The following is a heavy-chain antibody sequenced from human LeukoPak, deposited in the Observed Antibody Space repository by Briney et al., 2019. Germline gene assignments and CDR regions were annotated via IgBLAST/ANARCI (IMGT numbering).Heavy chain of an antibody. Sequence: GGSLRLSCAASGFTFSSYAMHWVRQAPGKGLEWVAVISYDGSNKYYADSVKGRFTISRDNSKNTLYLQMNSLRADDTAVYYCTKDRFYFDYWGQGTLVTVSS. CDR3: TKDRFYFDY. V-gene: IGHV3-30-3*01. J-gene: IGHJ4*02. CDR2: ISYDGSNK. CDR1: GFTFSSYA.